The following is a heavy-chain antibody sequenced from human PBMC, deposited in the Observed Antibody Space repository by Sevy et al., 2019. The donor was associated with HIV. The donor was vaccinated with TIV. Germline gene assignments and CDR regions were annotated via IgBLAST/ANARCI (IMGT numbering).Heavy chain of an antibody. CDR2: ISHSGDNT. V-gene: IGHV3-23*01. Sequence: GGSLRLSCTSSGLSFNNYALTWVRQAPGKGLEWVSTISHSGDNTNYADSVKGRFIISRDNPENTLYLQMNSLRAEDTAVYYCAGRKVGDFWSGSVRGPWAGGPLFDYWGQGTLVTVSS. CDR3: AGRKVGDFWSGSVRGPWAGGPLFDY. D-gene: IGHD3-3*01. J-gene: IGHJ4*02. CDR1: GLSFNNYA.